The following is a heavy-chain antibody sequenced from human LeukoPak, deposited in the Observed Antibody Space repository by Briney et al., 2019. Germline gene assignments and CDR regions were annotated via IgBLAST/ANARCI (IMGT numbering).Heavy chain of an antibody. J-gene: IGHJ4*02. Sequence: PSGRSLRLSCAASGFTFSSYSMNWVRQAPGKGLEWVSYISSSSTIYYADSVKGRFTISRDNAKNSLYLQMNSLRAEDTAVYYCAKDLYTSRYACCFDYWGQGTLVTVSS. V-gene: IGHV3-48*01. CDR3: AKDLYTSRYACCFDY. CDR2: ISSSSTI. D-gene: IGHD6-13*01. CDR1: GFTFSSYS.